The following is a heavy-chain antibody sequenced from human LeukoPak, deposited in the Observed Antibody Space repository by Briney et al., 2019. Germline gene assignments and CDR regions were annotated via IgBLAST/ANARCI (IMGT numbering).Heavy chain of an antibody. CDR3: AKDLHYCVAMDV. CDR2: IGSDSKT. Sequence: GGSLRLSCAASGFTFSGFAMTWVRQAPGKWLEWVSSIGSDSKTHYSESVKGRFAISRDNSKSTLFLQMNSLRAEDTALYYCAKDLHYCVAMDVWGQGTAVTVSS. D-gene: IGHD3-10*02. CDR1: GFTFSGFA. V-gene: IGHV3-23*01. J-gene: IGHJ6*02.